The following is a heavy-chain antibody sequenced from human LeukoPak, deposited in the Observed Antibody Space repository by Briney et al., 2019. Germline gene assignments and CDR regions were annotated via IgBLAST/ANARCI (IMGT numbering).Heavy chain of an antibody. CDR3: ARTYSSGWYYYYGMDV. CDR1: GYTFTSCY. V-gene: IGHV1-46*01. CDR2: INPSGGST. Sequence: ASVKVSCKASGYTFTSCYMHWVRQAPGQGLEWMRIINPSGGSTSYAQKFQGRVTMTRDTSTSTVYMELSSLRSEDTAVYYCARTYSSGWYYYYGMDVWGQGTTVTASS. D-gene: IGHD6-19*01. J-gene: IGHJ6*02.